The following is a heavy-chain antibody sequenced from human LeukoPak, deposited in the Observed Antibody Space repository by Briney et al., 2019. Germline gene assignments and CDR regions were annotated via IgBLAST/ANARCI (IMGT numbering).Heavy chain of an antibody. D-gene: IGHD3-3*01. CDR3: ARALRFTIFGVK. V-gene: IGHV1-18*01. Sequence: ASVKVSCKASGYTFTSYGISWVRQAPGQGLEWMGWISAYNGNTDYAQKLQGRVTMTTDTSTSTAYMELRSLRSDDTAVYYCARALRFTIFGVKWGQGTLVTVSS. J-gene: IGHJ4*02. CDR2: ISAYNGNT. CDR1: GYTFTSYG.